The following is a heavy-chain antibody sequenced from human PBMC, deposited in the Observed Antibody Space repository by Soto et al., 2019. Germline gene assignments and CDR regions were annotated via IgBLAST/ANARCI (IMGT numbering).Heavy chain of an antibody. D-gene: IGHD4-17*01. CDR1: GYTFTSYA. CDR2: INAGNGNT. CDR3: ARGEAYGDGY. Sequence: GASVKVSCKASGYTFTSYAMHWVRQAPGQRLEWMGWINAGNGNTKYSQKFQGRVTITRDTSTSTAYMELRSLRSDDTAVYYCARGEAYGDGYWGQGTLVTVSS. V-gene: IGHV1-3*01. J-gene: IGHJ4*02.